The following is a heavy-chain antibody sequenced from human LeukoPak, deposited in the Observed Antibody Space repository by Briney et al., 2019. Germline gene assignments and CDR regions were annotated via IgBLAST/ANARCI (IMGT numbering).Heavy chain of an antibody. CDR2: TYYRSKWYN. J-gene: IGHJ3*02. D-gene: IGHD5-18*01. Sequence: SQTLSLTCAISGDSVSSNSAAWNWIRQSPSRGLEWLGRTYYRSKWYNDYAVSVKSRITINPDTSKNQFSLQLNSVTPEDTAVYYCARDLHMSGYSYGYGGAFDIWGQGTMVTVSS. V-gene: IGHV6-1*01. CDR3: ARDLHMSGYSYGYGGAFDI. CDR1: GDSVSSNSAA.